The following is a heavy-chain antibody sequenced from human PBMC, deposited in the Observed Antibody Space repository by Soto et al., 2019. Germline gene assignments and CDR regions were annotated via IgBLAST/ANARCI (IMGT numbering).Heavy chain of an antibody. V-gene: IGHV3-23*01. Sequence: PGGSLRLSCAASGFTFSSCAMSWVRQAPGKGLEWVSAISGSGGSTYYADSVKGRFTISRDNSKNTLYLQMNSLRAEDTAVYYCAKDSSYGDFFDYWGQGTLVTVSS. CDR2: ISGSGGST. D-gene: IGHD5-12*01. J-gene: IGHJ4*02. CDR3: AKDSSYGDFFDY. CDR1: GFTFSSCA.